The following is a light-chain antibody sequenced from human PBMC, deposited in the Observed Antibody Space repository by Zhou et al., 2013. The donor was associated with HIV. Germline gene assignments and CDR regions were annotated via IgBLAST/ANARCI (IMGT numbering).Light chain of an antibody. CDR2: AAS. V-gene: IGKV1-39*01. J-gene: IGKJ1*01. CDR3: QQTYSTPRT. CDR1: QSISSY. Sequence: DIQMTQSPSSLSASVGDRVTITCRASQSISSYLNWYHQKPGRAPTLLIYAASSLHSGVPSRFSGSGSGTDFTLTISSLQPEDFATYYCQQTYSTPRTFGQGTKVDIK.